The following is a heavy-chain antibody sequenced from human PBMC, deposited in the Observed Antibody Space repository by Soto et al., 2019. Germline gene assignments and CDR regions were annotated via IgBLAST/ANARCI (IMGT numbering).Heavy chain of an antibody. Sequence: SGGSLRLSCTASGFSFVDYSMTWFRQSSWKGLEWVSFIRNKASGGTTEYAASVRGRFIVSRDDSKSIAYLQMNSLKTEDTAVYYCTRDRIATDFWGQGTLVTRLL. D-gene: IGHD2-21*01. CDR2: IRNKASGGTT. CDR3: TRDRIATDF. CDR1: GFSFVDYS. V-gene: IGHV3-49*03. J-gene: IGHJ4*02.